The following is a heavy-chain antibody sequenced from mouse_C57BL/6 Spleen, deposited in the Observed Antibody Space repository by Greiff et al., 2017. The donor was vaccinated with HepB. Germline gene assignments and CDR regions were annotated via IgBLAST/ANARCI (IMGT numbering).Heavy chain of an antibody. D-gene: IGHD1-2*01. J-gene: IGHJ2*01. CDR2: FHPYNDDT. V-gene: IGHV1-47*01. Sequence: VQLQESGAELVKPGASVKMSCKASGYTFTTYPIEWMKQNHGKSLEWIGNFHPYNDDTKYNQKFKGKATLTVDTSSSTAYMQLSSLTSEDSAVYYCARGRLSGFDYWGQGTTLTVSS. CDR1: GYTFTTYP. CDR3: ARGRLSGFDY.